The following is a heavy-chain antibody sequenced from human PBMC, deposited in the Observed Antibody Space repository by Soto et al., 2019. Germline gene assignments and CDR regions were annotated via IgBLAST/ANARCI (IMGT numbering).Heavy chain of an antibody. CDR3: AKDLPTRYCSGATCSY. CDR1: GFPFINYA. J-gene: IGHJ4*02. D-gene: IGHD2-15*01. CDR2: ISDSGIGT. Sequence: HPGGSLRLSCAASGFPFINYAMSWVRQSPGKGLEWVSTISDSGIGTYYADSVKGRFTISRDNSKNTLFLQMNSLRAEDTAIYYCAKDLPTRYCSGATCSYWGQGTLVTVSS. V-gene: IGHV3-23*01.